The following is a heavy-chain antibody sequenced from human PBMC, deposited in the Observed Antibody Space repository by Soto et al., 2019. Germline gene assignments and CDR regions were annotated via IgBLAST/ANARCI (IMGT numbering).Heavy chain of an antibody. CDR1: GFTFSNYA. J-gene: IGHJ3*02. V-gene: IGHV3-23*01. Sequence: GGSLRLSCAPSGFTFSNYAMFWVRQAPGKGLEWVSAIFAGGGSTYYADSVKGRFTISRDNSKNTLYLQMNSLRAEDTAVYYCARVLGKFYGFDAFDIWGQGTMVTVSS. D-gene: IGHD2-8*02. CDR2: IFAGGGST. CDR3: ARVLGKFYGFDAFDI.